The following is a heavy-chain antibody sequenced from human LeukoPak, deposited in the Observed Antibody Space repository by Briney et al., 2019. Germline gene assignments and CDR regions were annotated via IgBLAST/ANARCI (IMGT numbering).Heavy chain of an antibody. CDR2: IGTAGDT. J-gene: IGHJ3*02. V-gene: IGHV3-13*01. D-gene: IGHD2-8*01. CDR3: AREGVGAFDI. CDR1: GFTFSSYD. Sequence: SGGSLRLSCAASGFTFSSYDMHWVRQATGKGLEWVSAIGTAGDTYYPGSVKGRFTISRENAKNSLYLQMNSLRAGDTAVYHCAREGVGAFDIWGQGTMVTVSS.